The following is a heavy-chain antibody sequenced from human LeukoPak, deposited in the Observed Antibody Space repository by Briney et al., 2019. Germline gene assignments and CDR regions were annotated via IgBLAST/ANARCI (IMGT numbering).Heavy chain of an antibody. J-gene: IGHJ4*02. Sequence: PGGSLRLSCAASGFTFSSYWMSWVRQAPGKGLEWVANIKQDGSEKYYVDSVKGRFTISRDNAKNSLYLQMNSLRAEDTAVYYCARTSHFNLVVVAGDYWGQGTLVTVSS. V-gene: IGHV3-7*01. CDR2: IKQDGSEK. CDR3: ARTSHFNLVVVAGDY. D-gene: IGHD2-15*01. CDR1: GFTFSSYW.